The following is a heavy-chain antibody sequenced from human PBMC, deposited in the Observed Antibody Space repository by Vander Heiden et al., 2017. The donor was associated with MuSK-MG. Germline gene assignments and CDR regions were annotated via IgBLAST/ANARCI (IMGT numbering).Heavy chain of an antibody. CDR3: ARGSPSLLWFGEQDAFDI. D-gene: IGHD3-10*01. V-gene: IGHV4-59*01. Sequence: QVQLQESGPGLVKPSETLSLTCTVSGGPISSYYWSWIRQPPGKGLEWIGYIYYSGSTNYNPSLKSRVTISVDTSKNQFSLKLSSVTAADTAVYYCARGSPSLLWFGEQDAFDIWGQGTMVTVSS. J-gene: IGHJ3*02. CDR1: GGPISSYY. CDR2: IYYSGST.